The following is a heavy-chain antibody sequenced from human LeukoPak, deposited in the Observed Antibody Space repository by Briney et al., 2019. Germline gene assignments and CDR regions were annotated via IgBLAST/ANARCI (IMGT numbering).Heavy chain of an antibody. Sequence: GESLKISCNGSGYTFTNYWIGWVRQMPGKGLEWMGIIYPGESDTTYSPSLQGQVTISADKSIGTAYPQWSSLKASDTAMYYCARHRGHSSGWSRMAVWGQGTTVTVSS. J-gene: IGHJ6*02. V-gene: IGHV5-51*01. CDR1: GYTFTNYW. CDR3: ARHRGHSSGWSRMAV. CDR2: IYPGESDT. D-gene: IGHD6-19*01.